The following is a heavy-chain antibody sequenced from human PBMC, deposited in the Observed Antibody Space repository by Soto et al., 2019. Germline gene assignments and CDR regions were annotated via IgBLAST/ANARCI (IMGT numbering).Heavy chain of an antibody. CDR2: ISYDGSNK. D-gene: IGHD3-3*01. CDR3: AKDQSNYDFWSGPDY. CDR1: GFTFSSYG. Sequence: GESLRLSCAASGFTFSSYGMHWVRQAPGKGLEWVAVISYDGSNKYYADSVKGRFTISRDNSKNTLYLQMNSLRAEDTAVYYCAKDQSNYDFWSGPDYWGQGT. J-gene: IGHJ4*02. V-gene: IGHV3-30*18.